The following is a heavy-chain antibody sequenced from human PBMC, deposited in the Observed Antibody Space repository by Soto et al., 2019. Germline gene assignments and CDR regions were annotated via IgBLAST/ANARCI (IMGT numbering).Heavy chain of an antibody. CDR2: INHSGST. CDR3: ATSVDP. Sequence: SETLSLTCAVYGGSFSGYYWSWIRQPPGKGLEWIGEINHSGSTNYNPSLKSRVTISVDTSKNQFSLKLSSVTAADTAVYYCATSVDPWGQGTLVTVSP. V-gene: IGHV4-34*01. J-gene: IGHJ5*02. CDR1: GGSFSGYY.